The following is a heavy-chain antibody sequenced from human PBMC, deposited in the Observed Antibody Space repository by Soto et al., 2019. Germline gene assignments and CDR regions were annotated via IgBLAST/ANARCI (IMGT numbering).Heavy chain of an antibody. V-gene: IGHV1-69*13. D-gene: IGHD3-10*01. Sequence: GASVKVSCKASGGTFSSYAISWVRQALGQGLEWMGGIIPIFGTANYAQKFQGRVTITADESTSTAYMELSSLRSEDTAVYYCASVVDSGSYYNEYYYYGMDVWG. CDR2: IIPIFGTA. CDR1: GGTFSSYA. J-gene: IGHJ6*02. CDR3: ASVVDSGSYYNEYYYYGMDV.